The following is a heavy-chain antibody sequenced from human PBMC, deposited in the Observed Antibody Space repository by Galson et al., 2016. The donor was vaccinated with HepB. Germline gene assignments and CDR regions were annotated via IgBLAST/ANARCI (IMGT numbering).Heavy chain of an antibody. D-gene: IGHD4-17*01. J-gene: IGHJ5*02. CDR2: IDWDDNK. V-gene: IGHV2-70*01. Sequence: PALVKPPQTLTLTCTLSGFSFRPTGMCVSWIRQPPGRALEWLALIDWDDNKYYTTSLSTRLTISKDTAKNQVVLTMTNMDPVDTATYYCARVRTDDYGEYTWFDPWGQGTLVTVSP. CDR1: GFSFRPTGMC. CDR3: ARVRTDDYGEYTWFDP.